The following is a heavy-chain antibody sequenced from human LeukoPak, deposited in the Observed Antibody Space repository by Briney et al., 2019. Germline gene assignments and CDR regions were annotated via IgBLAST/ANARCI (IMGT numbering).Heavy chain of an antibody. CDR2: INHSGST. CDR3: ARSGGPLNWFDP. CDR1: GGSFSGYY. Sequence: PSETLSLTCAVYGGSFSGYYWGWIRQPPGMGLEWIGEINHSGSTNYNPSLKNRVTISLDTPKNQFSLKLSSVTAADTAVYYCARSGGPLNWFDPWGQGTLVTVSS. V-gene: IGHV4-34*01. J-gene: IGHJ5*02.